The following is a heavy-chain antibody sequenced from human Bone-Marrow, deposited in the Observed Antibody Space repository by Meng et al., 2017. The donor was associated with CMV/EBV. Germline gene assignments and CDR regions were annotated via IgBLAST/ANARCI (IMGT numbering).Heavy chain of an antibody. V-gene: IGHV3-23*01. CDR3: ARSSGRTFQH. CDR1: GFPFSAYA. CDR2: IGGSGRNT. J-gene: IGHJ1*01. Sequence: EVQLLESGGGLVHPGGSLRLSCAASGFPFSAYAMTWVRQDPGKGLEWVSGIGGSGRNTYYADSVKGRFTISRDNSKNTLYLQMNSLRAEDTAVYYCARSSGRTFQHWGQGTLVTVSS. D-gene: IGHD3-22*01.